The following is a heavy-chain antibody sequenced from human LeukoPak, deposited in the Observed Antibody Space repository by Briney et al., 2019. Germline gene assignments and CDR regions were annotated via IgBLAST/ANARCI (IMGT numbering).Heavy chain of an antibody. Sequence: KPSETLSLTCTVSGYSISSGYFWGWMRQPPGKGLEWIGSIYQSETAHYNPSLKSRVTISVDTSKNQFSLKLSSVTAADTAVYYCARHHFKRITMIVVVSNPLNWFDPWGQGTLVTVSS. CDR3: ARHHFKRITMIVVVSNPLNWFDP. J-gene: IGHJ5*02. CDR2: IYQSETA. V-gene: IGHV4-38-2*02. D-gene: IGHD3-22*01. CDR1: GYSISSGYF.